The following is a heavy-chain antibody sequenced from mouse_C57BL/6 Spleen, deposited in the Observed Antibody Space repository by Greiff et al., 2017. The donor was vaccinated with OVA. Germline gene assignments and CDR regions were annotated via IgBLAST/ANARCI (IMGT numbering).Heavy chain of an antibody. J-gene: IGHJ3*01. CDR2: INPSTGGT. D-gene: IGHD1-1*01. V-gene: IGHV1-42*01. Sequence: EVQLVESGPELVKPGASVKISCKASGYSFTGYYMNWVKQSPEKSLEWIGEINPSTGGTTYNQKFKAKATLTVDKSSSTAYMQLKSLTSEDSAVYYCARRGGSSPFAYWGQGTLVTVSA. CDR1: GYSFTGYY. CDR3: ARRGGSSPFAY.